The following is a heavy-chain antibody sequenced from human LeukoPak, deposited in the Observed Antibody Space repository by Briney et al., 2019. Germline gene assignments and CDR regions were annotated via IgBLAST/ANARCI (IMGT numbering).Heavy chain of an antibody. CDR2: VYYSGST. CDR1: GGSISTYY. Sequence: PSETLSLTCTVSGGSISTYYWTWIRQPPGKGLEWIGHVYYSGSTNYNPSLKSRVTISVDTSKNQFSLRLTSVTAADTAVYFCARGGRYLDSWGQGTPVTVPS. V-gene: IGHV4-59*01. CDR3: ARGGRYLDS. J-gene: IGHJ4*02.